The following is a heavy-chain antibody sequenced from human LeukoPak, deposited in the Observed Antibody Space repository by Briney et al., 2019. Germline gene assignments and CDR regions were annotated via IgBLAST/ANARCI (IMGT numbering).Heavy chain of an antibody. CDR3: ARGYCRSTSCHEPPLYGMDV. CDR2: ISTYIGNT. Sequence: RASVKVSCKASGYTFTNYGFSWVRQAPGQGLEWMGWISTYIGNTNYAQQLRGRVTMTTDTSTSTVYMELRRLRSDDTAVYYCARGYCRSTSCHEPPLYGMDVWGQGTTVTVS. V-gene: IGHV1-18*04. J-gene: IGHJ6*02. CDR1: GYTFTNYG. D-gene: IGHD2-2*01.